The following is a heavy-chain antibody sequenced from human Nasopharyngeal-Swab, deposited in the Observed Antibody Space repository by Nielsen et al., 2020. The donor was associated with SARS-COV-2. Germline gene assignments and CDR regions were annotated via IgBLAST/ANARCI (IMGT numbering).Heavy chain of an antibody. V-gene: IGHV1-18*04. J-gene: IGHJ4*02. CDR1: GYTFISYG. CDR2: ISTCSGNT. D-gene: IGHD3-9*01. CDR3: TRHFDIVTGYEFFFDY. Sequence: ASVKVSCKASGYTFISYGVTWVRQAPGQGLEWMGWISTCSGNTDYAQKFQGRVTMTTDKSTRTVYMELRSLRSDDTAVYYCTRHFDIVTGYEFFFDYWGQGTLVTVSS.